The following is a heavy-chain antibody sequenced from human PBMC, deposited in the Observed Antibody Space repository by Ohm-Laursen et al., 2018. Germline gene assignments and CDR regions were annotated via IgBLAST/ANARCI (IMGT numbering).Heavy chain of an antibody. D-gene: IGHD6-13*01. Sequence: EASVKVSCKASGYTFTAYSMHWVRQAPGQGLEWMGYINPNSGGTNYARNFQGRVTMTRDASSNTAYMQLTRLTSDDTAVYYCATKGGIAGHWGQGTLGTVSS. J-gene: IGHJ4*02. CDR1: GYTFTAYS. V-gene: IGHV1-2*02. CDR2: INPNSGGT. CDR3: ATKGGIAGH.